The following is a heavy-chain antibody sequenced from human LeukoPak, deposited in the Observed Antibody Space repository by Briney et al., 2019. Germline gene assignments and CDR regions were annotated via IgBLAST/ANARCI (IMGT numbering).Heavy chain of an antibody. CDR2: ISAYNGNT. CDR3: ARDRGYCSGGSCYGHDAFDI. CDR1: GYTFTSYG. V-gene: IGHV1-18*01. J-gene: IGHJ3*02. D-gene: IGHD2-15*01. Sequence: GASVKVSCKASGYTFTSYGISWVRQAPGQGLEWMGWISAYNGNTNYAQKLQGRVTMTTDTSTSTAYMELRSLRSDDTAVYYCARDRGYCSGGSCYGHDAFDIWGQGTMVTVSS.